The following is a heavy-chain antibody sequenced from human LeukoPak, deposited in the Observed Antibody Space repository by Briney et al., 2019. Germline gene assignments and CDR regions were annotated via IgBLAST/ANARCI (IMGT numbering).Heavy chain of an antibody. J-gene: IGHJ6*02. V-gene: IGHV7-4-1*02. CDR3: ARLIAAALRGYYGMDV. CDR2: INTNTGNP. CDR1: GYTFTSYA. Sequence: ASVKVSCKASGYTFTSYAMNWVRQAPEQGLEWMGWINTNTGNPTYAQGFTGRFVFSLDTSVSTAYLQISSLKAEDTAVYYCARLIAAALRGYYGMDVWGQGTTVTVSS. D-gene: IGHD6-13*01.